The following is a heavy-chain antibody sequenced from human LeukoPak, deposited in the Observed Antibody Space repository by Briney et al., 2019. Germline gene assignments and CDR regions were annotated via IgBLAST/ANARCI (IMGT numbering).Heavy chain of an antibody. D-gene: IGHD3-3*01. V-gene: IGHV1-69*01. CDR3: ARDGQRITIFGVVTPDY. CDR1: GGTFSSYA. J-gene: IGHJ4*02. CDR2: IIPIFGTA. Sequence: SVKVSCKASGGTFSSYAISWVRQAPGQGLEWMGGIIPIFGTANYAQKFQGRVTITADESTSTAYMELSSLRSEDTAVYYCARDGQRITIFGVVTPDYWGQGTLVTVSS.